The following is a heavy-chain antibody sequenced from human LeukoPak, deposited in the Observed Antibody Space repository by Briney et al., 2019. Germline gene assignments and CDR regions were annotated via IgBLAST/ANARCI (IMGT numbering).Heavy chain of an antibody. Sequence: PGGSLRLSCAASGFTFSSYAMSWVRQAPGKGLEWVSAISGSGGSTYYADSVKGRFTISRDNSKNTLYLQMNSLRAEDTAVYYCAKDKAPYYYDSSDLDYWGQGTLVTVSS. D-gene: IGHD3-22*01. J-gene: IGHJ4*02. V-gene: IGHV3-23*01. CDR1: GFTFSSYA. CDR2: ISGSGGST. CDR3: AKDKAPYYYDSSDLDY.